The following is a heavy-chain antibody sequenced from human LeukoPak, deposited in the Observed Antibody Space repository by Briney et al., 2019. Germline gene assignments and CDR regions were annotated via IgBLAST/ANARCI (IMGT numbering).Heavy chain of an antibody. CDR3: AREGSSSWYYWFDP. CDR1: GYTFTSYA. D-gene: IGHD6-13*01. CDR2: INAGNGNT. J-gene: IGHJ5*02. Sequence: ASVKVSCKAFGYTFTSYAVHWVRQAPGQRLEWMGWINAGNGNTKYSQKFQGRVTITRDTSASTAYMELSSLRSEDTAVYYCAREGSSSWYYWFDPWGQGTLVTVSS. V-gene: IGHV1-3*01.